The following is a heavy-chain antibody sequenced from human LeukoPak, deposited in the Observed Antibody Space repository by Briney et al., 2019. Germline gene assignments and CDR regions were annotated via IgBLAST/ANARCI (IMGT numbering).Heavy chain of an antibody. J-gene: IGHJ6*02. CDR3: AKAHGSSGDFYYGMDV. Sequence: GGSLRLSCAASGFTFDNYAMNWVRQAPGKGLEGVSGISWNSGRIVYADSVKGRFTISRDNAKNSLYLQMNSLRPEDTALYYCAKAHGSSGDFYYGMDVWGQGTTVTVSS. D-gene: IGHD3-10*01. CDR2: ISWNSGRI. CDR1: GFTFDNYA. V-gene: IGHV3-9*01.